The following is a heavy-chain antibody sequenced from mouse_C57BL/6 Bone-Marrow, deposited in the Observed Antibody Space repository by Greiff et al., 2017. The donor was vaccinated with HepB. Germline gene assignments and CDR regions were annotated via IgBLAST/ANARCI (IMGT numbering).Heavy chain of an antibody. V-gene: IGHV5-17*01. J-gene: IGHJ2*01. D-gene: IGHD2-3*01. CDR3: ARFVCDDGYPFDY. Sequence: EVKLMESGGGLVKPGGSLKLSCAASGFTFSDYGMHWVRQAPEKGLEWVAYISSGSSTIYYADTVKGRFTISRDNAKNTLFLQMNSLRSEDTAMYYCARFVCDDGYPFDYWGQGTTLTVSS. CDR1: GFTFSDYG. CDR2: ISSGSSTI.